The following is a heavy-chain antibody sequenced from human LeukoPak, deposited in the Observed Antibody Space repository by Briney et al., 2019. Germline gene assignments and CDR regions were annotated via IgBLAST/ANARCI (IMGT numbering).Heavy chain of an antibody. CDR1: GYTFTSYG. D-gene: IGHD4-17*01. CDR3: ARATLNDYGDYVNAFDI. V-gene: IGHV1-18*01. J-gene: IGHJ3*02. CDR2: ISAYNGNT. Sequence: ASVKVSCKASGYTFTSYGISWVRQAPGQGLEWMGWISAYNGNTNYAQKLQGRVTITADESTSTAYMELSSLRSEDTAVYYCARATLNDYGDYVNAFDIWGQGTMVTVSS.